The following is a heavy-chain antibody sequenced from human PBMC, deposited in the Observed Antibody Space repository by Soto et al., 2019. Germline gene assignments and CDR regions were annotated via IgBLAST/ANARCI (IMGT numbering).Heavy chain of an antibody. V-gene: IGHV1-69*01. CDR2: IIPIFGTA. CDR1: GGTFSSYA. CDR3: ARGAGKGAAGSYDY. Sequence: QVQLVQSGAEVKKPGSSVKVSCKASGGTFSSYAISWVRQAPGQGLEWMGGIIPIFGTANYAQKFQGRVTSPAYESTSTAYMGLDSLRSGDTAVYDCARGAGKGAAGSYDYWGQGALVTVSS. D-gene: IGHD6-13*01. J-gene: IGHJ4*02.